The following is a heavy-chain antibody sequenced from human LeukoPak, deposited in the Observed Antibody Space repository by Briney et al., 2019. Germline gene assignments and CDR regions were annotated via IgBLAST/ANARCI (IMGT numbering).Heavy chain of an antibody. CDR1: GGSFSGYY. V-gene: IGHV4-34*01. CDR2: INHSGST. CDR3: ARGRWLQLGKRLIGAFDI. D-gene: IGHD5-24*01. J-gene: IGHJ3*02. Sequence: PSETLSLTCAVYGGSFSGYYWSWIRQPPGKGLEWIGEINHSGSTNYNPSLKSRVTISVDTSKNQFSLKLSSVTAADTAVYYCARGRWLQLGKRLIGAFDIWGQGTMVTVSS.